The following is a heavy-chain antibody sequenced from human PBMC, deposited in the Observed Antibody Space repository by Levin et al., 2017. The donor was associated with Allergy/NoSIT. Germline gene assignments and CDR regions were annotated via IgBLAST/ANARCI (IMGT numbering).Heavy chain of an antibody. CDR1: GFSFSGYA. V-gene: IGHV3-64*01. J-gene: IGHJ4*02. Sequence: QAGGSLRLSCAASGFSFSGYAMHWIRQAPGKGLEYVSAISNDGGTTFYANSVKDRFTISRDNSMNTLYLQMGSLRVEDMAVYHCARVAVGDHFDYWGQGTLVTVSS. CDR2: ISNDGGTT. CDR3: ARVAVGDHFDY. D-gene: IGHD2-21*01.